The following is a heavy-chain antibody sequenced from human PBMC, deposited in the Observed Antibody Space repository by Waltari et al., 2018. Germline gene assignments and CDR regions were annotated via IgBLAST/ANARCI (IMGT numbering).Heavy chain of an antibody. CDR1: GYTFTYYY. V-gene: IGHV1-2*02. CDR2: VNPSTGGT. CDR3: ARAILRFLKPIDS. D-gene: IGHD3-3*01. Sequence: QVQLVQSGAEMRKPGTSVKVSCRTSGYTFTYYYLHWLRQAPGQVLEWMGWVNPSTGGTNYAQKFRDRVAMTRHTSINTASMELNRLRLDDTAVYFCARAILRFLKPIDSWGQGTLVTVSS. J-gene: IGHJ4*02.